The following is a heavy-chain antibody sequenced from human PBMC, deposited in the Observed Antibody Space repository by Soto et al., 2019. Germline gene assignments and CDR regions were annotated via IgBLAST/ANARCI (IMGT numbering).Heavy chain of an antibody. CDR3: VRVGPDYYDSSGYPQGAFDI. CDR1: GYTFTTYY. J-gene: IGHJ3*02. V-gene: IGHV1-46*03. Sequence: ASVKVSCKASGYTFTTYYMHWVRQAPGQGLEWMGIINPSGGSTRYAQKFQGRVTMTRDTSTSTVYMELSSLRSEDTAVYYCVRVGPDYYDSSGYPQGAFDIWGQGTMVTVSS. D-gene: IGHD3-22*01. CDR2: INPSGGST.